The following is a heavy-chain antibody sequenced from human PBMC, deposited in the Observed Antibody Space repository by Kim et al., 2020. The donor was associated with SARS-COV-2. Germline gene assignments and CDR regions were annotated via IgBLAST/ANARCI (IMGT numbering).Heavy chain of an antibody. J-gene: IGHJ4*02. V-gene: IGHV4-30-4*01. CDR1: GGSISSGDSY. D-gene: IGHD2-15*01. CDR2: IYYSGST. CDR3: ARGVVGATSGVFLDY. Sequence: SETLSLTCTVSGGSISSGDSYWSWIRQPPGKGLEWIGYIYYSGSTYYNPSLTSRVTLSVDTSKNQFSLKLSSVTAADTAVYYCARGVVGATSGVFLDYWGQGTLVTVSS.